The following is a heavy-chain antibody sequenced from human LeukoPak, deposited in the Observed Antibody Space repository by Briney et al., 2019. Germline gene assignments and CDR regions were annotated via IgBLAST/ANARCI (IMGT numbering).Heavy chain of an antibody. CDR3: ARDIVAGVSLWFGIYFDY. CDR2: TYYRSKWYN. V-gene: IGHV6-1*01. D-gene: IGHD3-10*01. CDR1: GDSVSSNSAA. Sequence: SQTLSLTCAISGDSVSSNSAAWNWIRQSPSRGLEWLGRTYYRSKWYNDYAISVKSRITINPDTSKNQFSLQLNSVTPEDTAVYYCARDIVAGVSLWFGIYFDYWGQGTLVTVSS. J-gene: IGHJ4*02.